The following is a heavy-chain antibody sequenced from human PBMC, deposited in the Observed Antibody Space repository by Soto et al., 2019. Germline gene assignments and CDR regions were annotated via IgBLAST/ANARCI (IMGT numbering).Heavy chain of an antibody. CDR3: AKELLANNGVWEPFDM. CDR1: GFNFPAYA. CDR2: LDGSGADE. J-gene: IGHJ3*02. V-gene: IGHV3-23*01. D-gene: IGHD2-8*01. Sequence: PGGSLRLSCAASGFNFPAYAMNWVRQAPGKGLQWVSGLDGSGADENYADSVRGRFTVPRDNSRNTLYLQMNSLRDEDTAVYYWAKELLANNGVWEPFDMWGRGTKVTVSS.